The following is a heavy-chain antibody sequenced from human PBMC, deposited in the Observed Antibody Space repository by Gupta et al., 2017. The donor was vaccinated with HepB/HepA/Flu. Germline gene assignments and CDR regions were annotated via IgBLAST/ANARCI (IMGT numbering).Heavy chain of an antibody. CDR1: GFTFRTFA. CDR3: AKESGASGSYFDY. CDR2: ISYDGGYT. J-gene: IGHJ4*02. Sequence: QVQLMESGGGVVQPGRSLILSCSASGFTFRTFAMHWVRPAPGPGLEWVAMISYDGGYTHYADSVKGRFTISRDNSKNTLYLQVNSLRADDTAVYYCAKESGASGSYFDYWGQGTLVTVSS. V-gene: IGHV3-30*04. D-gene: IGHD3-10*01.